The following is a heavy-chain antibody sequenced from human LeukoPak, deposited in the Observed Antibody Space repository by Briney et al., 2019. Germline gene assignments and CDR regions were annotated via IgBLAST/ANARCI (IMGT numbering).Heavy chain of an antibody. Sequence: PSETLSLTCTVSGASISSYYWSWIRQPPGKALEWIGYTLYSGSTAYNPSVKSRVTISVDTSRNQISLKLTSVTAADTAIYYCARDSYYDSTGDMYPSHYWYLDLRGRGTPVTVSS. D-gene: IGHD3-22*01. CDR1: GASISSYY. CDR3: ARDSYYDSTGDMYPSHYWYLDL. J-gene: IGHJ2*01. CDR2: TLYSGST. V-gene: IGHV4-59*01.